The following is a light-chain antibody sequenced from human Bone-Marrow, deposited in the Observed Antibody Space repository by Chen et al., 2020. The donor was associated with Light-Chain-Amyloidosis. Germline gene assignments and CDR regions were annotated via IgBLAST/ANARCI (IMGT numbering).Light chain of an antibody. V-gene: IGLV3-25*03. CDR2: RDT. Sequence: SFELTQPLSVSVSRGQTARITCSGDDLPTKYAYWYQQKPGQAPVLVIHRDTERPSGISERFSGSSSGTTATLTISGVQAEDEADYHCQSADSSGTYEVIFGGGTKLTVL. J-gene: IGLJ2*01. CDR3: QSADSSGTYEVI. CDR1: DLPTKY.